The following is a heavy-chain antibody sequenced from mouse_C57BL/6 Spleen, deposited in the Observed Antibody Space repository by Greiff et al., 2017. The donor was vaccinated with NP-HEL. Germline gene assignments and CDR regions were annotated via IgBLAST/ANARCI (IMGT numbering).Heavy chain of an antibody. J-gene: IGHJ4*01. V-gene: IGHV5-9-1*02. Sequence: EVKLVESGEGLVKPGGSLKLSCAASGFTFSSYAMSWVRQTPEKRLEWVAYISSGGDYIYYADTVKGRFTISRDNARNTLYLQMSSLKSEDTAMYYCTRVNYYGTRGAMDYWGQGTSVTVSS. CDR1: GFTFSSYA. CDR2: ISSGGDYI. CDR3: TRVNYYGTRGAMDY. D-gene: IGHD1-1*01.